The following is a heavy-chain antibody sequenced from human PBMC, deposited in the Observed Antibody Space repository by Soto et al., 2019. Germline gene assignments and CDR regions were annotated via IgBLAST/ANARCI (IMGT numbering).Heavy chain of an antibody. CDR1: GFTFSSYA. V-gene: IGHV3-23*01. CDR2: ISGSGGST. Sequence: EVQLLDSGGGLVQPGGSLRLSCAASGFTFSSYAMSWVRQAPGKGLEWVSTISGSGGSTYYADSVKGRFTISRDNSKNTLYLQMNSLRAEDTAVYYCAKSLSGWSFFDYWGQGTLVTVSS. D-gene: IGHD6-19*01. CDR3: AKSLSGWSFFDY. J-gene: IGHJ4*02.